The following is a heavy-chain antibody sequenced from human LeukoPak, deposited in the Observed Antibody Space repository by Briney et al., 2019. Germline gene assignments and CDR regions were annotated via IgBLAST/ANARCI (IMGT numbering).Heavy chain of an antibody. V-gene: IGHV4-30-4*01. CDR1: GGXISSGDYY. D-gene: IGHD6-19*01. CDR2: IYYSGTT. Sequence: SQTLSLTCTVSGGXISSGDYYWTWIRQPPGKGLEWIGYIYYSGTTYYNLSLKSRLTISVDTSKNQFSLKLSSVTAADTAVYYCARAYSSGPSFDFWGQGTLVTVSS. CDR3: ARAYSSGPSFDF. J-gene: IGHJ4*02.